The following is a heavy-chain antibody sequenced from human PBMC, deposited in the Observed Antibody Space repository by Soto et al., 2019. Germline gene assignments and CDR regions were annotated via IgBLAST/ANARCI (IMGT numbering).Heavy chain of an antibody. Sequence: QITLNESGPALVKPTQTLTLTCTFSGFSLNTRDVGVGWIRQPPGKALEWLGVVYWDDDKTYSPSLKSRLTITKDTPKNQVVLRMTTMDPVDTATYYCAHCRGGVASFWGQGTLVTVSS. CDR1: GFSLNTRDVG. CDR3: AHCRGGVASF. CDR2: VYWDDDK. J-gene: IGHJ4*02. D-gene: IGHD3-16*01. V-gene: IGHV2-5*02.